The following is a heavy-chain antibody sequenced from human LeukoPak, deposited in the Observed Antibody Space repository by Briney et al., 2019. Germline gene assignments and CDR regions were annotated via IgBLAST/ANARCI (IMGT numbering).Heavy chain of an antibody. CDR3: ARSTLGRRPSYLDY. CDR1: GFIFSSYW. Sequence: AGGSLRLSCAASGFIFSSYWMSWVRQAPGKGLEWVANIKEDGSEKYYVDSVKGRFTTSRDNAKNSLDLQMNSLRAEDTAVYYWARSTLGRRPSYLDYGAQGALVTVSS. J-gene: IGHJ4*02. CDR2: IKEDGSEK. V-gene: IGHV3-7*01. D-gene: IGHD5/OR15-5a*01.